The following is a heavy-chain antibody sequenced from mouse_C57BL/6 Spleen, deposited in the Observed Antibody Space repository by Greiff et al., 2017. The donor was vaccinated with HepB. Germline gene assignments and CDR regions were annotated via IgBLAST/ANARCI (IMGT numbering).Heavy chain of an antibody. V-gene: IGHV1-55*01. Sequence: VKLQESGAELVKPGASVKMSCKASGYTFTSYWITWVKQRPGQGLEWIGDIYPGSGSTNYNEKFKSKATLTVDTSSSTAYMQLSSLTSEDSAVYYCARSGITTVVDYWGQGTTLTVSS. D-gene: IGHD1-1*01. CDR3: ARSGITTVVDY. J-gene: IGHJ2*01. CDR2: IYPGSGST. CDR1: GYTFTSYW.